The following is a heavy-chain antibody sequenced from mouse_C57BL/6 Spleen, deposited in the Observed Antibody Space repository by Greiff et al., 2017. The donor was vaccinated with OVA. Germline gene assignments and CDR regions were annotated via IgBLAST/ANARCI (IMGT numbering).Heavy chain of an antibody. Sequence: EVMLVESGGGLVKPGGSLKLSCAASGFTFSDYGMHWVRQAPEKGLEWVAYISSGSSTIYYADTVKGRFTISRDNAKNTLFLQMTSLRSEDTAMYYCARYDYYGSSPRAMDYWGQGTSVTVSS. J-gene: IGHJ4*01. CDR3: ARYDYYGSSPRAMDY. CDR1: GFTFSDYG. CDR2: ISSGSSTI. V-gene: IGHV5-17*01. D-gene: IGHD1-1*01.